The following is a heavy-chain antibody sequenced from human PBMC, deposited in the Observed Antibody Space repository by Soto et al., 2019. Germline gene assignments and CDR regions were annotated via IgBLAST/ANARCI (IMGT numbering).Heavy chain of an antibody. D-gene: IGHD2-2*01. J-gene: IGHJ3*02. V-gene: IGHV1-46*03. CDR1: GYTFTSYY. Sequence: ALVKVSCKASGYTFTSYYMHLVRQAPGQGLEWMGIINPSGGSTSYAQKFQGRVTMTRDTSTSTVYMELSSLRSEDTAVYYCARSPHLIVVVPAANDIFAFDIWGQGTMVTVSS. CDR2: INPSGGST. CDR3: ARSPHLIVVVPAANDIFAFDI.